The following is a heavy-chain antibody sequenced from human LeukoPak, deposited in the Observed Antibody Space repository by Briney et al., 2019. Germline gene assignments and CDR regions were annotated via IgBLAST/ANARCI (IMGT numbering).Heavy chain of an antibody. D-gene: IGHD3-10*01. Sequence: GGSLRLSCAASGFTVSSNYMSWVRQAPGKGLEWVSVIYSGGSTYYADSVKGRFTISRDNSKNTLYLQMNSLRAEDTAVYYCARDQYYGSGSYTYYYYGMDVWGQGTTVTVSS. J-gene: IGHJ6*02. CDR2: IYSGGST. CDR1: GFTVSSNY. CDR3: ARDQYYGSGSYTYYYYGMDV. V-gene: IGHV3-53*01.